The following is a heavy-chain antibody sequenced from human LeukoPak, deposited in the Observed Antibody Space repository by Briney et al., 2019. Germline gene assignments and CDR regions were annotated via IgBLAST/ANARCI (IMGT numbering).Heavy chain of an antibody. CDR2: IIPMSDTA. Sequence: GASVKVSCKASGGTFNSYAISWVRQAPGQGLEWMGGIIPMSDTANYPQKFRGRLTITADIPTSTVYMELSSLRSEDTAVYYCARDGTTELALYYFDYWGQGTLVTVSS. CDR3: ARDGTTELALYYFDY. V-gene: IGHV1-69*06. D-gene: IGHD4-17*01. J-gene: IGHJ4*02. CDR1: GGTFNSYA.